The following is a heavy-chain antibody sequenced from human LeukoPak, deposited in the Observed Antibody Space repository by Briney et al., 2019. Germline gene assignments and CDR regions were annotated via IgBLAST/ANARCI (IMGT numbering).Heavy chain of an antibody. CDR3: AKAGYGDYLNNWFDP. J-gene: IGHJ5*02. CDR2: ISGSGGST. CDR1: GFTFSSYA. D-gene: IGHD4-17*01. V-gene: IGHV3-23*01. Sequence: GGSLRLSCAASGFTFSSYAMSWVRQAPGKGLERVSAISGSGGSTYYADSVKGRFTISRDNSRNTLYLQMNSLRAEDTAVYYCAKAGYGDYLNNWFDPWGQGTLVTVSS.